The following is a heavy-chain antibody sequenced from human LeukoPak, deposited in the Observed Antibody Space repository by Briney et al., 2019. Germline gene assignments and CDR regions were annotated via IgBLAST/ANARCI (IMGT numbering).Heavy chain of an antibody. V-gene: IGHV3-21*04. Sequence: PGGSLRLSCAASGFTFSSYSMDWVRQAPGKGPEWVSSISSSSSYIYYADSVKGRFTISRDNSKNSLYLQMNSLRAEDTAVHYCARVLRYCSGGNCYSGGLGYMDVWGKGTTVTISS. D-gene: IGHD2-15*01. CDR2: ISSSSSYI. CDR3: ARVLRYCSGGNCYSGGLGYMDV. CDR1: GFTFSSYS. J-gene: IGHJ6*03.